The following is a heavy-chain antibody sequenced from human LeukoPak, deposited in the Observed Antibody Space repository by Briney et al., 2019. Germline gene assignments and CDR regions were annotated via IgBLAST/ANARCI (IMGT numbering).Heavy chain of an antibody. V-gene: IGHV3-53*01. CDR3: ARQRRYCSGATCYSGHDY. CDR1: GFTVSSNY. J-gene: IGHJ4*02. CDR2: IHSGGST. Sequence: GGSLRLSCAASGFTVSSNYLSWVRQAPGKGLEWVSIIHSGGSTYYADSVKGRFTISRDNSKNTLYLQMNSLRAEDTAVYYCARQRRYCSGATCYSGHDYWGQGTLVIVSS. D-gene: IGHD2-15*01.